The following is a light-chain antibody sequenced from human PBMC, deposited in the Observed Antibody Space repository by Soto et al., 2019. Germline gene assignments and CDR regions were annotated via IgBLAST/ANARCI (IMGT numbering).Light chain of an antibody. V-gene: IGKV1-5*03. CDR1: QSISSW. J-gene: IGKJ4*01. CDR2: KGS. CDR3: QQYNSYCT. Sequence: DIQMTQSPSTLSASVGDRVTITCRASQSISSWLAWYQQKPGKAPKLLIYKGSSLESGVPSRFSGSGSGTEFTLTISSLQPDDFATYYCQQYNSYCTFGGGTKVEIK.